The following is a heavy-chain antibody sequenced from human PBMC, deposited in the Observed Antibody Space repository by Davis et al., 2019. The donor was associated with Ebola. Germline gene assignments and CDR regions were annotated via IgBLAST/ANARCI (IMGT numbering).Heavy chain of an antibody. V-gene: IGHV3-30*02. CDR1: GFTFSSYG. J-gene: IGHJ3*02. Sequence: PGGSLRLSCAASGFTFSSYGMHWVRQAPGKGLEWVAVIWYDGSNKYYADSVKGRFTISRDNSKNTLYLQMNSLRAEDTAVYYCAIFSGLRGYDDAFDIWGQGTMVTVSS. CDR2: IWYDGSNK. CDR3: AIFSGLRGYDDAFDI. D-gene: IGHD5-12*01.